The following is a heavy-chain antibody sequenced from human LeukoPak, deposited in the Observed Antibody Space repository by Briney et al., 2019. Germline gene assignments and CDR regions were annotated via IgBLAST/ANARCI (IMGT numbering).Heavy chain of an antibody. Sequence: SETLSLTCAVSGVSISSYHWSWIRLPAGKGLEGIGRFHITESTNYNPSLKSRVTMSIDTSKNQFSLRLSSVTAADTAVYYCARDGLYSYGYSYFDYWGQGTLVTVFS. D-gene: IGHD5-18*01. CDR2: FHITEST. J-gene: IGHJ4*02. V-gene: IGHV4-4*07. CDR1: GVSISSYH. CDR3: ARDGLYSYGYSYFDY.